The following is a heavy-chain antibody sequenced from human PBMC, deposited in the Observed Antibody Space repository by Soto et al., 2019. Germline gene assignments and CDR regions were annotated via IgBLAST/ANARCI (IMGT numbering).Heavy chain of an antibody. D-gene: IGHD3-9*01. CDR3: ARAYDILTGYSDY. J-gene: IGHJ4*02. CDR2: ISSSTSYI. V-gene: IGHV3-21*03. CDR1: GFTFSSYS. Sequence: EVQLVESGGGLVKPGGSLRLSCAASGFTFSSYSMNWVRQAPGRGLEWVSSISSSTSYIYYADSVKGRFTISRDNAKNSLYLQMNSLRAEDTAVYYCARAYDILTGYSDYWGQTTLVTVSS.